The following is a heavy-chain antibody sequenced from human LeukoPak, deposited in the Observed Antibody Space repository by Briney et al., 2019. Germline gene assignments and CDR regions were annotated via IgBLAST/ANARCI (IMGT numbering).Heavy chain of an antibody. J-gene: IGHJ5*02. Sequence: SVKVSCKASGGTFSSYAISWVRQAPGQGLEWMGRIIPIFGIANYAQKFQGRVTITADKSTSTAYMELSSLRSEDTAVYYCAQQLVPCDPTNCRGGSDPWGQGTLVTVSS. CDR1: GGTFSSYA. CDR3: AQQLVPCDPTNCRGGSDP. CDR2: IIPIFGIA. D-gene: IGHD6-13*01. V-gene: IGHV1-69*04.